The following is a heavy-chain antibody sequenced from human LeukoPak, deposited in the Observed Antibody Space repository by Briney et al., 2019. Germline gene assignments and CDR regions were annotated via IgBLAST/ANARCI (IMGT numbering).Heavy chain of an antibody. CDR1: GFTFSSYG. CDR3: ARYYYDSSGYLDY. Sequence: GGSLRLSCAASGFTFSSYGMHWVRQAPGKGLEGVAFIRYDGSNKYYADSVKGRFTISRDNSKNTLYLQMNSLRAEHTAVYYCARYYYDSSGYLDYWGQGTLVTVSS. D-gene: IGHD3-22*01. CDR2: IRYDGSNK. V-gene: IGHV3-30*02. J-gene: IGHJ4*02.